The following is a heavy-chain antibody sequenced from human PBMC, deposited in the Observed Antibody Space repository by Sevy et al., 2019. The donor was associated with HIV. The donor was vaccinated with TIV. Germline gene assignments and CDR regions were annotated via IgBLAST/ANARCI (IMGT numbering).Heavy chain of an antibody. Sequence: GGSLRLSXVAXGFXXXXHXMHXVRXXXDXGXXXVAVIXXXXXXXNYADSVKDRFTISRDNSKNTLYLQIXSRRADDTAVYYCAXXXXGXXLXXXYWGQXTLVTVSS. CDR1: GFXXXXHX. J-gene: IGHJ4*02. CDR2: IXXXXXXX. V-gene: IGHV3-30-3*01. CDR3: AXXXXGXXLXXXY.